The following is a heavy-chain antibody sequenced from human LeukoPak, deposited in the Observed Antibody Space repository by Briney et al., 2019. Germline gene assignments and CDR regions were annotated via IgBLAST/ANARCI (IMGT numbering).Heavy chain of an antibody. CDR1: GITFSNYN. Sequence: GGSLRLSCAAPGITFSNYNMNWVRQAPGKGLEWVANIKQDGSEKYYVDPVKGRFTISRDNAKNSLHLQMNSLRAEDTSVYYCAREGWWELLTPNAFDIWGQGTMVTVSS. CDR2: IKQDGSEK. CDR3: AREGWWELLTPNAFDI. J-gene: IGHJ3*02. D-gene: IGHD1-26*01. V-gene: IGHV3-7*01.